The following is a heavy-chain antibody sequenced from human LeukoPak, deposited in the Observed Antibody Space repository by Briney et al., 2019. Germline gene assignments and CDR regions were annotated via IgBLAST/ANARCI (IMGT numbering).Heavy chain of an antibody. CDR3: ARSPPGIAAAGTRTSTWFDP. Sequence: GGSLRLSCAASGFTFSSYSMNWVRQAPGKGLEWVSYISSSSSTIYYADSVKGRFTISRDNAKNSLYLQMNSLRAEDTAVYYCARSPPGIAAAGTRTSTWFDPWGQGTLVTVSS. V-gene: IGHV3-48*04. CDR2: ISSSSSTI. D-gene: IGHD6-13*01. J-gene: IGHJ5*02. CDR1: GFTFSSYS.